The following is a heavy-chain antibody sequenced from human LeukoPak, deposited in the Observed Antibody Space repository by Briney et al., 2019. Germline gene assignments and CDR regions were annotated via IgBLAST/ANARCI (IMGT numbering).Heavy chain of an antibody. J-gene: IGHJ5*02. Sequence: SETLSLTCTVSGGSISSFDWSWIRQPAGKGLEWIGRINTSGSTNYNPSLKSRVTLSVDTSKNQFSLELRSVTAADTAVFYCARGIRYSSGDVRWFDPWGQGTLVTVSS. CDR3: ARGIRYSSGDVRWFDP. CDR1: GGSISSFD. V-gene: IGHV4-4*07. CDR2: INTSGST. D-gene: IGHD6-19*01.